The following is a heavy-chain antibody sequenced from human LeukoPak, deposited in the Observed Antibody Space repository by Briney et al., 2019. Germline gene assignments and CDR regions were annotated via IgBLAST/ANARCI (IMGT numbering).Heavy chain of an antibody. D-gene: IGHD3-3*01. CDR2: ISYDGSNK. CDR1: GFTFSSYS. J-gene: IGHJ4*02. CDR3: AKRGEYYDFWSGYYTGGFDY. Sequence: GGSLRLSCAASGFTFSSYSMNWVRQAPGKGLEWVAVISYDGSNKYYADSVKGRFTISRDNSKNTLYLQMNSLRAEDTAVYYCAKRGEYYDFWSGYYTGGFDYWGQGTLVTVSS. V-gene: IGHV3-30*18.